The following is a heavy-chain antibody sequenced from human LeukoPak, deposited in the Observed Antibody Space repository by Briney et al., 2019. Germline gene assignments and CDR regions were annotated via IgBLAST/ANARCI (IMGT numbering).Heavy chain of an antibody. D-gene: IGHD6-19*01. Sequence: PSETLSLTCTVSGGSISSGGYYWSWIRQHPGKGLEWIGYIYYSGSTYYNPSLKSRVTISVDTSKNQFSLKLSSVTAADTAVYYCARDRYSSGWYTDYWGQGTLVTVSS. CDR1: GGSISSGGYY. J-gene: IGHJ4*02. CDR2: IYYSGST. CDR3: ARDRYSSGWYTDY. V-gene: IGHV4-31*03.